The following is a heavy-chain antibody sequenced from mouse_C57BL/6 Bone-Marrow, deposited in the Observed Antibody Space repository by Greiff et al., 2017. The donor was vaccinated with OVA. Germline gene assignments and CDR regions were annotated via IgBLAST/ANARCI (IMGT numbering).Heavy chain of an antibody. CDR2: SRNKANDYTT. CDR3: ARDAGYYGPMDY. CDR1: GFTFSDFY. J-gene: IGHJ4*01. Sequence: EVQVVESGGGLVQSGRSLRLSCATSGFTFSDFYMEWVRQAPGKGLEWIAASRNKANDYTTEYSASVKGRFIVSRDTSQSIHYLQMNALRAEDTAIYYCARDAGYYGPMDYWGQGTSVTVSS. V-gene: IGHV7-1*01. D-gene: IGHD1-1*01.